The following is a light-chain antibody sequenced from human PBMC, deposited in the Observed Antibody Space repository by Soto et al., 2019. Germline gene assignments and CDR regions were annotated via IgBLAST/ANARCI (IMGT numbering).Light chain of an antibody. CDR2: KVS. CDR3: QQYYSNPRT. V-gene: IGKV2-30*02. CDR1: QSLVHSDGNTY. Sequence: DVVMTQSPLSLPVTLGQPASISRRSSQSLVHSDGNTYFNWFQQRKGQPPRSLIYKVSNRDSGVPDRFSGSGSGTDCTLTISSLQAGDVEVYYCQQYYSNPRTFGQGTRLEI. J-gene: IGKJ5*01.